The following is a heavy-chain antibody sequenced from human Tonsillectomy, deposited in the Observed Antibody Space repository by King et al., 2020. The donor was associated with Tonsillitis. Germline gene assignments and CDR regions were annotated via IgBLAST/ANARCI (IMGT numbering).Heavy chain of an antibody. CDR3: ASHPHMEIYGVVIDF. CDR1: GDSFTNYW. V-gene: IGHV5-10-1*01. Sequence: VQLVESGAEVKKPGESLWISCKGSGDSFTNYWISWVRQMPGKGLEWIGKIDPSDSYTNYSPSFQGDVTISADKSISTAYLQWSSLKASDTAMYYCASHPHMEIYGVVIDFWGQGTQVTVSS. D-gene: IGHD3-3*01. J-gene: IGHJ4*02. CDR2: IDPSDSYT.